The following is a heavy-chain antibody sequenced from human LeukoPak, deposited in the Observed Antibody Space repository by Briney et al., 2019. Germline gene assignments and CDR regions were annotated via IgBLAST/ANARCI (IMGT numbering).Heavy chain of an antibody. CDR3: AKGRERGWYPKYYFDY. Sequence: GGSLRLSCAASGFTFSGSWMHWVRQAPGKGLVWVSRITNDGSSTTYADFVKGRFTISRDNSKNTLYLQMNSLRAEDTAVYYCAKGRERGWYPKYYFDYWGQGTLVTVSS. CDR1: GFTFSGSW. D-gene: IGHD6-19*01. V-gene: IGHV3-74*01. J-gene: IGHJ4*02. CDR2: ITNDGSST.